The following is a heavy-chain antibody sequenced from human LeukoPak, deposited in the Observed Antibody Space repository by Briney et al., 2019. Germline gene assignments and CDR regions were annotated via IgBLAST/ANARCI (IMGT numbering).Heavy chain of an antibody. CDR1: GFTFDDYA. Sequence: GGSLRLSCAASGFTFDDYAMHWVRQAPGKGLEWVSGISWNSGSIGYADSVKGRFTISRDNAKNSLYLQMNSLRAEDTALYYFAKDNQRQQLWLNYFDYWGQGTLGTVSS. J-gene: IGHJ4*02. V-gene: IGHV3-9*01. CDR2: ISWNSGSI. D-gene: IGHD5-18*01. CDR3: AKDNQRQQLWLNYFDY.